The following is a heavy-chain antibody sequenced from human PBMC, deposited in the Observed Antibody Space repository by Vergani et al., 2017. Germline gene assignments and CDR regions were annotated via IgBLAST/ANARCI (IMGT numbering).Heavy chain of an antibody. CDR2: ITPSGGTT. CDR3: ARVGSYCSSNSCYDY. J-gene: IGHJ4*02. D-gene: IGHD2-2*01. CDR1: GYTFTIYY. V-gene: IGHV1-46*03. Sequence: QLQLVPSGAVVKKPGASVKVSCKASGYTFTIYYVHGVRQAPGQGLEWMGIITPSGGTTSYAEKFQGSVTMTRDTSTSTVYMELSGLRSADTAVYYCARVGSYCSSNSCYDYWGQGTLVTVSS.